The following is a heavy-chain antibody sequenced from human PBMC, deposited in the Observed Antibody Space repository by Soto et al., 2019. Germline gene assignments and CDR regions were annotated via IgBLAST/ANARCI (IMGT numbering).Heavy chain of an antibody. CDR2: IYYSGST. Sequence: SQTLSLTCTVSGGSISSSSYYWGWIRQPPGKGLEWIGSIYYSGSTYYNPSLKSRVTISVDTSKNQFSLKLSSVTAADTAVYYCARLSTSGWYLLYFDYWGQGTLVTVSS. CDR3: ARLSTSGWYLLYFDY. D-gene: IGHD6-19*01. CDR1: GGSISSSSYY. J-gene: IGHJ4*02. V-gene: IGHV4-39*01.